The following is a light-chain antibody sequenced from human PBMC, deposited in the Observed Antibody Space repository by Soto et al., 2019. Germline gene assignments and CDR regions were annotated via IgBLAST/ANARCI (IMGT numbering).Light chain of an antibody. V-gene: IGKV3-11*01. J-gene: IGKJ5*01. CDR3: QQRNVWPPIT. CDR2: DAS. Sequence: EVVLTQSPATLSLSPGERATLSCRASQSIRTSLAWYQQKPGQAPRLVIFDASNRANGVPARFGGSGSGTDFTITINSLEPEDFAVYYCQQRNVWPPITFGQGTRLEIK. CDR1: QSIRTS.